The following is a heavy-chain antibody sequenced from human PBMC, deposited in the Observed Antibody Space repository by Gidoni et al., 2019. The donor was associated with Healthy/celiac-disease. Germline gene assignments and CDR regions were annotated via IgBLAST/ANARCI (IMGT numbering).Heavy chain of an antibody. D-gene: IGHD6-19*01. V-gene: IGHV1-46*01. CDR3: ARDRRIAVAGTFLFGY. CDR1: GYTFTSYY. Sequence: GASVKVSCKASGYTFTSYYMHWVRQAPGQGLEWMGIINPSGGSTSYAQKFQGRVTMTRDTSTSPVYMELRSLRSEDTAVYYCARDRRIAVAGTFLFGYWGQGTLVTVSS. J-gene: IGHJ4*02. CDR2: INPSGGST.